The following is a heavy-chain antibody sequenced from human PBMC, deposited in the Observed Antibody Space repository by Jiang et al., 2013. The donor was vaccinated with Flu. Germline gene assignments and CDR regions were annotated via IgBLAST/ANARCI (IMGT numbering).Heavy chain of an antibody. Sequence: PSLKSRVTVSIDTSKNQFSLKLSSVTAADTAVYYCARRSVLFWFGGANWHFDLWGRGTLVTVSS. J-gene: IGHJ2*01. D-gene: IGHD3-10*01. V-gene: IGHV4-39*01. CDR3: ARRSVLFWFGGANWHFDL.